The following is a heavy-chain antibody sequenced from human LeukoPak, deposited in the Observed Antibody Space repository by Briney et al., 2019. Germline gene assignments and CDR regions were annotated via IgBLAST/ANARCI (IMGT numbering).Heavy chain of an antibody. CDR3: AKRGYSGYDLWGGYYYYYMDV. J-gene: IGHJ6*03. Sequence: PGGSLRLSCAASGFTFSSYGMSWVRQAPGKGLEWVSAISGSGGSTYYADSVKGRFTISRDNSKNTLYLQMNSLRAEDTAVYYCAKRGYSGYDLWGGYYYYYMDVWGKGTTVTISS. V-gene: IGHV3-23*01. CDR1: GFTFSSYG. CDR2: ISGSGGST. D-gene: IGHD5-12*01.